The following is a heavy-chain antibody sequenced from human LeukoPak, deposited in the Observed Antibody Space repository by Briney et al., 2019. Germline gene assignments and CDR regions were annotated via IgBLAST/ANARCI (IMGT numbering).Heavy chain of an antibody. Sequence: GSLRLSCEASGFTFSSYWMSWVRQAPGKGLEWVANIKQDGSEKYYVDSVKGRFTISRDNAKNSLYLQMNSLRAEDTAVYYCARDQLWFGELLGYWGQGTLVTVSS. CDR1: GFTFSSYW. D-gene: IGHD3-10*01. CDR3: ARDQLWFGELLGY. V-gene: IGHV3-7*01. J-gene: IGHJ4*02. CDR2: IKQDGSEK.